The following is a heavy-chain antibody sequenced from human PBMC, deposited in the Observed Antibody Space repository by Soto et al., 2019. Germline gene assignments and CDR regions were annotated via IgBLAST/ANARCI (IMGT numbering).Heavy chain of an antibody. D-gene: IGHD1-1*01. CDR3: ARLATRYYFDY. Sequence: SETLSLTCAVYGGSFSSYYWSWIRQPPGKGLEWIGYIYYSGSTNYNPSLKSRVTISVDTSKNQFSLKMSSVTAADTAVYYCARLATRYYFDYWGQGTLVTVSS. CDR2: IYYSGST. V-gene: IGHV4-59*01. J-gene: IGHJ4*02. CDR1: GGSFSSYY.